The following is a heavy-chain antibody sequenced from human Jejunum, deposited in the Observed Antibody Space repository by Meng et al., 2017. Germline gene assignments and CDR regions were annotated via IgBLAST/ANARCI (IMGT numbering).Heavy chain of an antibody. Sequence: GESLKISCAASGFTFSSYAMSWVRQAPGKGLEWVSAISGSGGSTYYADSVKGRFTISRDNSKNTLYLQMNSLRAEDTAVYYCAKGDRIVVVVATYFDYWGHGTLVTVSS. D-gene: IGHD2-15*01. CDR2: ISGSGGST. CDR1: GFTFSSYA. V-gene: IGHV3-23*01. J-gene: IGHJ4*01. CDR3: AKGDRIVVVVATYFDY.